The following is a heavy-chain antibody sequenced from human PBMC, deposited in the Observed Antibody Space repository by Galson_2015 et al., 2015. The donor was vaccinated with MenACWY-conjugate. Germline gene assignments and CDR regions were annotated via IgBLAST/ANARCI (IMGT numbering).Heavy chain of an antibody. J-gene: IGHJ5*02. CDR1: GFTFSSFR. CDR2: ISATSATI. V-gene: IGHV3-21*04. D-gene: IGHD3-16*01. CDR3: AKMSTGGGT. Sequence: SLRLSCAASGFTFSSFRMNWVRQAPGKGLEWVSSISATSATIYYADSVKGRFTISRDNAKKSLYLQMNSLRAEDTALYYCAKMSTGGGTWGRGTLVTVSS.